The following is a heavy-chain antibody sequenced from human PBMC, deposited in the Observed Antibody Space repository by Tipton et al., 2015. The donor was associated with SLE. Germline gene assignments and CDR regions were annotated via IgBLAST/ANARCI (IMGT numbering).Heavy chain of an antibody. CDR2: LYFRGNT. V-gene: IGHV4-39*07. Sequence: TLSLTCTVSGGSFSSSSHYWGWLRQPPGKGLGWVGSLYFRGNTYYNPSLKSRVTISVDTSKNQFSLKLTSVTAADTAVYYCARRHALRIFYFDYWGQGTLLTVSS. CDR1: GGSFSSSSHY. CDR3: ARRHALRIFYFDY. J-gene: IGHJ4*02. D-gene: IGHD3-9*01.